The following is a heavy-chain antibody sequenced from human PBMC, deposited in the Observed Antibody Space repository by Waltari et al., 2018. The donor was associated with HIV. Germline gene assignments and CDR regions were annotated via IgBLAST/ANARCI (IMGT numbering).Heavy chain of an antibody. CDR2: FGPEEDET. V-gene: IGHV1-24*01. Sequence: QVQLVQSGAEVKKPGASVKVSCKLSGHTLSELSMHWVRQVPGKGLEWMGKFGPEEDETIHAQKCQGRSTRTEDTSSDTAYMELSSLTSGDTAVYYCATDFAGMVRAYSYYSLDVWGQGTTVTVSS. CDR1: GHTLSELS. J-gene: IGHJ6*02. CDR3: ATDFAGMVRAYSYYSLDV. D-gene: IGHD3-10*01.